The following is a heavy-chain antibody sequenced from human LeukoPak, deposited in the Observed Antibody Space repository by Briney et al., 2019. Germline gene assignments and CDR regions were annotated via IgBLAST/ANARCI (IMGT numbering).Heavy chain of an antibody. CDR1: GGSFSGYY. D-gene: IGHD3-9*01. Sequence: SETLSLTCAVYGGSFSGYYWSWIRQPPGKGLEWIGEINHSRSTNYNPSLKSRVTISVDTSKNQFSLKLSSVTAADTAVYYCASVYYDILTGSIDAFDIWGQGTMVTVSS. CDR3: ASVYYDILTGSIDAFDI. J-gene: IGHJ3*02. V-gene: IGHV4-34*01. CDR2: INHSRST.